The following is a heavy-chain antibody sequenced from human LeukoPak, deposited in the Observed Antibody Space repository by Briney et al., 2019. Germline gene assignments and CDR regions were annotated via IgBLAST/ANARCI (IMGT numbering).Heavy chain of an antibody. CDR1: GGSISTYY. CDR2: IYYSGST. CDR3: ARDPDSSSWYDYYYMDV. D-gene: IGHD6-13*01. Sequence: SEALSLTCTVSGGSISTYYWSWIRQPPGKGLEWIAYIYYSGSTNYNPSLKSRVTISVDTSKNQFSLKLSSVTAADTAVYYCARDPDSSSWYDYYYMDVWGKGTTVTISS. V-gene: IGHV4-59*01. J-gene: IGHJ6*03.